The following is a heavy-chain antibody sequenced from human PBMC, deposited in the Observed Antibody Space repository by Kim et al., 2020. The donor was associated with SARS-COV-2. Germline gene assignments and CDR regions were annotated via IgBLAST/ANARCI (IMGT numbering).Heavy chain of an antibody. J-gene: IGHJ3*02. D-gene: IGHD1-1*01. V-gene: IGHV3-23*01. CDR1: GFTFSVFP. Sequence: GGSLTLSCAASGFTFSVFPMSWVRLAPGRGLEWVSCSSCSGGGTYYADSVQGRFTISRDYSKNTLHLQMNSLTADDTGVYYCAKSLIAQFGTGAFDIWGQGTTVTVSS. CDR2: SSCSGGGT. CDR3: AKSLIAQFGTGAFDI.